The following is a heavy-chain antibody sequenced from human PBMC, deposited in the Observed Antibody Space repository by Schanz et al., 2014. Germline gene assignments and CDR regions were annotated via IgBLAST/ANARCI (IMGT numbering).Heavy chain of an antibody. CDR1: GFTFSIYA. CDR3: VRDSFFAFDY. V-gene: IGHV3-23*04. Sequence: EVQLVESGGGLVKPGGSLRLSCAASGFTFSIYAMHWVRQAPGKGLEWVSAISGSGGSTYYADSVKGRFTISRDNSKNTLYLQMNSLRAEDTAVYYCVRDSFFAFDYWGQGTLVTVSS. D-gene: IGHD3-3*01. J-gene: IGHJ4*02. CDR2: ISGSGGST.